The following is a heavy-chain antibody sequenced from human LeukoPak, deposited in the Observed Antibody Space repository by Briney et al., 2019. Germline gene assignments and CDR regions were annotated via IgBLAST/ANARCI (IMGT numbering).Heavy chain of an antibody. CDR1: GFTFSSYG. CDR3: ATWSSSGREARNY. J-gene: IGHJ4*02. Sequence: PGGSLRLSCAVSGFTFSSYGMHWVRQAPGKGLEWVAHMNYDASAKYYVDSVKGRFTISRDTAKNSLFLQMYSLSVEDTAVYYCATWSSSGREARNYWGQGTLVTVSS. D-gene: IGHD6-19*01. V-gene: IGHV3-7*03. CDR2: MNYDASAK.